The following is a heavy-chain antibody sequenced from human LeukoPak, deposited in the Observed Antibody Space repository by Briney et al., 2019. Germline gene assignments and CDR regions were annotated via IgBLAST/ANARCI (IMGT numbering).Heavy chain of an antibody. D-gene: IGHD5-18*01. J-gene: IGHJ4*02. V-gene: IGHV3-23*01. Sequence: SGGPLRLSCAASGFTFTTHGMSWVRQAPGKGLEWVSAISGSGGSTYYADSVKGRFTISGDTSKNMLYPHMNSLRAGDTAVYYCAKDRGYNYGLFDYWGQGTLVTVSS. CDR1: GFTFTTHG. CDR2: ISGSGGST. CDR3: AKDRGYNYGLFDY.